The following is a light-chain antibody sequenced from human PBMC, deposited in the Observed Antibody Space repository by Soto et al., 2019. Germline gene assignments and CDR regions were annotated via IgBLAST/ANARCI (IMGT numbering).Light chain of an antibody. J-gene: IGKJ1*01. CDR1: QDLHID. CDR3: QQYNSYSRT. Sequence: ETLMTQSPATLSTSPGETVTLSCRSSQDLHIDLAWYHQKPGQAPTLLIYGVSARAPGVPARFSGAGSGTEFTLTISSLQPDDFATYYCQQYNSYSRTFGQGTKVDNK. CDR2: GVS. V-gene: IGKV3-15*01.